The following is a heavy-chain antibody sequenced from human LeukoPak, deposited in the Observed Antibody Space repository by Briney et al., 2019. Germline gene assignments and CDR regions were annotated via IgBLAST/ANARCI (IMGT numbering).Heavy chain of an antibody. J-gene: IGHJ4*02. CDR2: INPNSGGT. V-gene: IGHV1-2*02. CDR3: ARGRRVTTVAPSDY. CDR1: GYTFTGYY. D-gene: IGHD4-23*01. Sequence: ASVKVPCKASGYTFTGYYMHWVRQAPGQGLEWMGWINPNSGGTNYAQKFQGRVTMTRDTSISTAYMELSRLRSDDTAVYYCARGRRVTTVAPSDYWGQGTLVTVSS.